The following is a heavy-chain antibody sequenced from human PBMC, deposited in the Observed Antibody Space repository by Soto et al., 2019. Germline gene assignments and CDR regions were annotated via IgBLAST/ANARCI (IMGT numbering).Heavy chain of an antibody. Sequence: ASVKVSCKASGYTFTSYAMHWVRQAPGQRLEWMGWINAGNGNTKYSQKFQGRVTITRDTSASTAYMELSSLRSEDTAVYYCARGDIVVVPAAIGYWGQGTLVTVS. CDR3: ARGDIVVVPAAIGY. J-gene: IGHJ4*02. CDR2: INAGNGNT. D-gene: IGHD2-2*01. CDR1: GYTFTSYA. V-gene: IGHV1-3*01.